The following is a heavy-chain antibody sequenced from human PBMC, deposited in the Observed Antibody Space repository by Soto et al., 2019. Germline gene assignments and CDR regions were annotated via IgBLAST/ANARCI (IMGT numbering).Heavy chain of an antibody. D-gene: IGHD3-3*01. CDR3: ARGHYDFWSGTFDY. Sequence: GGSLRLSCAASGFTFSTYSMNWVRQAPGKGLEWVSYISSSSSTIYYADSVKGRFTISRDNAKNSLYLQMNSLRAEDTAVYYCARGHYDFWSGTFDYWGQGTLVTVSS. CDR1: GFTFSTYS. V-gene: IGHV3-48*01. CDR2: ISSSSSTI. J-gene: IGHJ4*02.